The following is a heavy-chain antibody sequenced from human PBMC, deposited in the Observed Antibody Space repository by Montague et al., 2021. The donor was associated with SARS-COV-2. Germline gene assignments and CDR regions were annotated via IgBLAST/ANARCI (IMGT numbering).Heavy chain of an antibody. CDR3: ARVGRQQPVRLSGMDV. J-gene: IGHJ6*02. V-gene: IGHV3-21*04. CDR2: ISTSSLYI. Sequence: SLRLSLSASGFTFSKYSMNWVRQAPGKGLEWVSSISTSSLYIYYAASVKGRFTISRANAKNSLFLQMDSLRAADTAVYYCARVGRQQPVRLSGMDVWGQGTTVTVSS. D-gene: IGHD6-13*01. CDR1: GFTFSKYS.